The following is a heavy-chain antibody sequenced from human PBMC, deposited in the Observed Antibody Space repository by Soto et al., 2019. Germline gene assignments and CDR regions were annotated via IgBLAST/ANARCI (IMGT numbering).Heavy chain of an antibody. Sequence: EVQLLDSGGGLVQPGGSLRLSCAASGFTFSNYVMTWVRQGPGKGLEWVSGISGSGGRSYYADSVTGRFTISRDNSKSTLYLQINSLRAEDSAVYYCAKAYFVWSSEQPYYFDYWGEGTLVAVSS. CDR3: AKAYFVWSSEQPYYFDY. CDR2: ISGSGGRS. CDR1: GFTFSNYV. V-gene: IGHV3-23*01. D-gene: IGHD3-16*01. J-gene: IGHJ4*02.